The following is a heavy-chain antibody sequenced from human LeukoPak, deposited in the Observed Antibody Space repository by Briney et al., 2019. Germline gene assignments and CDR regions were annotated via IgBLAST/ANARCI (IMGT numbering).Heavy chain of an antibody. V-gene: IGHV3-53*01. D-gene: IGHD1-26*01. CDR2: IYSDGDK. J-gene: IGHJ4*02. Sequence: GRSLRLSCAASGFTVSTHFMTWVRQAPGKGLEWVSIIYSDGDKYYGAAVKGRFTISRDDSKNTVFLQMDSLRVEDTAVYYCAREGRGATNFDSWGQGTLVTVSP. CDR3: AREGRGATNFDS. CDR1: GFTVSTHF.